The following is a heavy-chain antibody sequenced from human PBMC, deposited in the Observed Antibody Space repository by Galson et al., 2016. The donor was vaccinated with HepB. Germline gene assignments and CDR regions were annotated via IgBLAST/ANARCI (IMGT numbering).Heavy chain of an antibody. J-gene: IGHJ3*02. CDR1: GFTVSDSY. Sequence: SLRLSCAASGFTVSDSYMGWVRQAPGKGLIWVSVIFGGGATYYADSAKGRFSISRDSSKNTLNLQMNSLRAEDTAVYYCARGTAVLAGEAFDIWCQGTLVTVSS. V-gene: IGHV3-53*01. D-gene: IGHD3-16*01. CDR3: ARGTAVLAGEAFDI. CDR2: IFGGGAT.